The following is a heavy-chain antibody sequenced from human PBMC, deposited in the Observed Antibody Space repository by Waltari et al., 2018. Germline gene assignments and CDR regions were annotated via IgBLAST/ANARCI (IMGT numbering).Heavy chain of an antibody. D-gene: IGHD3-22*01. CDR3: VRRLTL. CDR2: IKQDGSEK. J-gene: IGHJ4*02. V-gene: IGHV3-7*01. CDR1: GFTFATYW. Sequence: VQLVESGGGLVKPGGSLRLSCAASGFTFATYWMYWVRRAPGKGLEWVANIKQDGSEKYYGDSVKGRFTISRDNAKNSLYLQMNSLRAEDTALYYCVRRLTLWGQGTLVTVSS.